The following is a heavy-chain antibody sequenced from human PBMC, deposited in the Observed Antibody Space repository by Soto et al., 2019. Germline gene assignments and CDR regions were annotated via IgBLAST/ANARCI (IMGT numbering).Heavy chain of an antibody. V-gene: IGHV1-24*01. CDR1: GYTLTELS. Sequence: ASVKVSCKVSGYTLTELSMHWVRQAPGKGLEWMGGFDPEDGETIYAQKFQGRVTISADKSTSKAYLQWNSLEASDTAIYYCAVFRSSWFGDGRLDSWGPGTLVTVSS. D-gene: IGHD6-13*01. J-gene: IGHJ4*02. CDR3: AVFRSSWFGDGRLDS. CDR2: FDPEDGET.